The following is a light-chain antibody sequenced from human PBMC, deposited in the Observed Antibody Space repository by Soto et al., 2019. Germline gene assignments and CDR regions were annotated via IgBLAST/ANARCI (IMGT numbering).Light chain of an antibody. J-gene: IGLJ1*01. Sequence: QSVLTQPASVSGSPGHSITISCTGTSSDVGAYNLVSWYQVHPGKAPKLMIFEVTKRPSGISNRFSGSKSGNTASLTISGLHTEDEADYFCCSYEGRPYVFGTGTKVTVL. V-gene: IGLV2-23*02. CDR1: SSDVGAYNL. CDR3: CSYEGRPYV. CDR2: EVT.